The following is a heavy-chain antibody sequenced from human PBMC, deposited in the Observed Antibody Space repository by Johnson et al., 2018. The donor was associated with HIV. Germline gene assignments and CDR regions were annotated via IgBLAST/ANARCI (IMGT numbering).Heavy chain of an antibody. Sequence: VQLVESGGGVVQPGRSLRLSCTASGFTFSSYGMHWVRQAPGKGLEWVAVISSDGSNKYYADSVTGRFTIARDTSMDTLYLQMNGLRAEDTPVYYCATDVAAAGQWVAFDIWGQGTMVTVSS. CDR1: GFTFSSYG. J-gene: IGHJ3*02. D-gene: IGHD6-13*01. CDR2: ISSDGSNK. CDR3: ATDVAAAGQWVAFDI. V-gene: IGHV3-30*03.